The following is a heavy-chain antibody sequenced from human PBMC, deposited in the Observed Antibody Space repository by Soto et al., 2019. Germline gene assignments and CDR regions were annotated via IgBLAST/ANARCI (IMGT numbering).Heavy chain of an antibody. V-gene: IGHV1-18*01. D-gene: IGHD2-15*01. Sequence: ASVKVSCKGSGYTFTSYGISWVRQPPGQGLEWMGWISAYNGNTNYAQKLQGRVTMTADTPTSTAYMELRSLRSDDTAVYYCARGSARVADAFDIWGQGTMVTVSS. CDR3: ARGSARVADAFDI. CDR2: ISAYNGNT. CDR1: GYTFTSYG. J-gene: IGHJ3*02.